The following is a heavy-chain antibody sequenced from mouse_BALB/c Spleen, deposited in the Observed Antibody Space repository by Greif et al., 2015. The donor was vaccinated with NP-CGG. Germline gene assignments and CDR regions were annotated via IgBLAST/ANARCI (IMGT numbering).Heavy chain of an antibody. CDR3: ARDYGSSYYAMDY. CDR1: GYTFSSYW. CDR2: ILPGSGST. V-gene: IGHV1-9*01. D-gene: IGHD1-1*01. Sequence: QVQLQQSGAELMEPGASVKISCKATGYTFSSYWIEGVKQRPGHGLEWIGEILPGSGSTNYNEKFKGKATFTADTSSNTAYMQLSSLTSEDSAVYYCARDYGSSYYAMDYWGQGTSVTVSS. J-gene: IGHJ4*01.